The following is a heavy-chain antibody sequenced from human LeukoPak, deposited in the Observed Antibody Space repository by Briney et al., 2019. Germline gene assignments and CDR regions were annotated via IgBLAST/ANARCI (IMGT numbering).Heavy chain of an antibody. CDR1: GGSISSGGYY. V-gene: IGHV4-61*02. D-gene: IGHD6-19*01. CDR3: AREAQYSSALTHNDY. CDR2: IYTSGST. J-gene: IGHJ4*02. Sequence: SQTLSLTCTVSGGSISSGGYYWSWIRQPAGKGLEWIGRIYTSGSTNYNPSLKSRVTISVDTSKNQFSLKLSSVTAADTAVHYCAREAQYSSALTHNDYWSQGTLVTVSS.